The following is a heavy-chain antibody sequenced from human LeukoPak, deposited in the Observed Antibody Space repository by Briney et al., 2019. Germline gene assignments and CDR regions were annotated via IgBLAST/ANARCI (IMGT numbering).Heavy chain of an antibody. CDR2: ISGSGGST. Sequence: GGSLRLSCAASGFTFSSYAMSWVRQAPGKGLGWVSAISGSGGSTYYADSVKGRFTISRDNSKNTLYLQMNSLRAEDTAVYYCAKSWFGELFPLNYWGQGTLVTVSS. D-gene: IGHD3-10*01. CDR3: AKSWFGELFPLNY. J-gene: IGHJ4*02. CDR1: GFTFSSYA. V-gene: IGHV3-23*01.